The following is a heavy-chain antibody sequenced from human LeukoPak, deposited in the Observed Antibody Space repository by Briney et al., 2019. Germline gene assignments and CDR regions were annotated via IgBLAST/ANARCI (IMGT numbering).Heavy chain of an antibody. J-gene: IGHJ6*03. CDR1: GFTFSTSG. Sequence: GGSLRLSCVASGFTFSTSGMHWVRQAPGKGLEWVAFIRYDGSNQYYADSVKGRFTISRDNSKNTLYLQMNSLRGEDTAVYYCAKDGSSSWYVYYYYYMDVWGKGTTVTISS. CDR3: AKDGSSSWYVYYYYYMDV. D-gene: IGHD6-13*01. V-gene: IGHV3-30*02. CDR2: IRYDGSNQ.